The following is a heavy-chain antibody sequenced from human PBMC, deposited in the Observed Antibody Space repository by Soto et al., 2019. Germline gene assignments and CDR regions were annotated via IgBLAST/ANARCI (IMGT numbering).Heavy chain of an antibody. CDR2: INAGNGNT. CDR1: GYTFTSYA. V-gene: IGHV1-3*01. D-gene: IGHD1-7*01. J-gene: IGHJ3*02. CDR3: ARDWGGGTGDAFDI. Sequence: GASVKVSCKASGYTFTSYAMHWVRQAPGQRLERMGWINAGNGNTKYSQKFQGRVTITRDTSASTAYMELSSLRSEDTVVYYCARDWGGGTGDAFDIWGQGTMVTVSS.